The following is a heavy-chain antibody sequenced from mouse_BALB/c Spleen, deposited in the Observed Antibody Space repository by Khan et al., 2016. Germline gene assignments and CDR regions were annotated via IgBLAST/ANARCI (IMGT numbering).Heavy chain of an antibody. CDR2: INPSSGYT. Sequence: QVQLQQSGAELAKPGASVKMSCKASGYTFTAYWMHWIKQRPGQGLEWIGYINPSSGYTEYNQKFKDKATLPADRSSSTAYMQLSSLTSEDSAVYYCGKGYYYFDYWGQGTTLTVSS. J-gene: IGHJ2*01. D-gene: IGHD3-2*02. V-gene: IGHV1-7*01. CDR1: GYTFTAYW. CDR3: GKGYYYFDY.